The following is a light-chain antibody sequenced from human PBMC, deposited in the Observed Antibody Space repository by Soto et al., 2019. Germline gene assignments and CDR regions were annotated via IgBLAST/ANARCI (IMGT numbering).Light chain of an antibody. CDR3: SSYTSSSTDV. CDR1: SSDVGSYNR. Sequence: QSALTQPPSVSGSPGQSVTISCTGTSSDVGSYNRVSWYQQPPGTAPKLMIYEVSNRPSGVTDRFSGSKSGNTASLTISGLQAEDEADYYCSSYTSSSTDVFGTGTKLTVL. V-gene: IGLV2-18*02. J-gene: IGLJ1*01. CDR2: EVS.